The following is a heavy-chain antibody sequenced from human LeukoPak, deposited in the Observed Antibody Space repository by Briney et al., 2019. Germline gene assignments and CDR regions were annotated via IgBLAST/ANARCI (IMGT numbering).Heavy chain of an antibody. J-gene: IGHJ4*02. CDR2: ISAYNGNT. CDR1: GYTFTSYG. Sequence: ASVKVSCKASGYTFTSYGISWVRQAPGQGLEWMGWISAYNGNTNYAQKLQGRVTMTTDTSTSTAYMELRSLRSDDTAVYYCARDRTGIAVAGTGHWGQGTLVTVSS. CDR3: ARDRTGIAVAGTGH. V-gene: IGHV1-18*01. D-gene: IGHD6-19*01.